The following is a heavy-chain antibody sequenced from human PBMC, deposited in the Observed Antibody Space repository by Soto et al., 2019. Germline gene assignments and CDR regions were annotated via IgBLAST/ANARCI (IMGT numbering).Heavy chain of an antibody. CDR2: ISGSGGNI. Sequence: DVQLLESGGGLVQPGGSLRLSCVVSGFTFSSYAMSWVRQAPGKGLEWVSSISGSGGNIYYADSVKGRFTISRDNSKNRLHLQMNSLRAEDTVVYYCAKPASGWYPKLMNGMDVWGQGTAVTVSS. J-gene: IGHJ6*02. D-gene: IGHD6-19*01. V-gene: IGHV3-23*01. CDR1: GFTFSSYA. CDR3: AKPASGWYPKLMNGMDV.